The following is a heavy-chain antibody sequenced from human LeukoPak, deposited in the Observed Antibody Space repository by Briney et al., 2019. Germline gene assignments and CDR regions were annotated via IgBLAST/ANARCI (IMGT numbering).Heavy chain of an antibody. D-gene: IGHD4-17*01. J-gene: IGHJ3*02. Sequence: DPGGSLRLSCAASGFTFSSYSMSWVRQAPGKGLEWVANIKQDGSEKYNVDSVKGRFTISRDNAKNSLYLQMNSLRAEDTAVYYCASYGVDLDAFDIWGQGTMVTVSS. CDR1: GFTFSSYS. V-gene: IGHV3-7*01. CDR3: ASYGVDLDAFDI. CDR2: IKQDGSEK.